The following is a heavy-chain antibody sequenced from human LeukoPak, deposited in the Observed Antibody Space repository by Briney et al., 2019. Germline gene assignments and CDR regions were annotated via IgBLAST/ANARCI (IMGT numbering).Heavy chain of an antibody. CDR1: GFIFSNYG. J-gene: IGHJ1*01. V-gene: IGHV3-30*03. CDR2: MSRDGSVN. Sequence: GRSLRLSCAASGFIFSNYGMHWVRQAPGKGLEWVAVMSRDGSVNYYADSVKGRFTISRDNSKNTLYLQMNSLRAEDTAVYYCAREGTRGYFQHWGQGTLVTVSS. CDR3: AREGTRGYFQH.